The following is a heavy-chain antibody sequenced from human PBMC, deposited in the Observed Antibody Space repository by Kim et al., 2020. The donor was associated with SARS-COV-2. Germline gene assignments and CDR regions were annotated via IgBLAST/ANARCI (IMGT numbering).Heavy chain of an antibody. CDR2: IYSGGSST. CDR3: AKMPYGSGSSEWVFDI. CDR1: GFTFSSYA. Sequence: GGSLRLSCAASGFTFSSYAMSWVRQAPGKGLEWVSVIYSGGSSTYYADSVKGRFTISRDNSKNTLYLQMNSLRAEDTAVYYCAKMPYGSGSSEWVFDIWGQGTMVTVSS. J-gene: IGHJ3*02. V-gene: IGHV3-23*03. D-gene: IGHD3-10*01.